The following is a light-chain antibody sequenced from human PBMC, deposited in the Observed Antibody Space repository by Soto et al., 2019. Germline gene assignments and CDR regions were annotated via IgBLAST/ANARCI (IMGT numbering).Light chain of an antibody. V-gene: IGKV3-11*01. CDR2: DAS. CDR1: QSISTY. J-gene: IGKJ4*01. Sequence: EIVLTQSPATLSLSPGERATLSCRASQSISTYLAWYQQKPGQAPRLLIYDASKRATGIPARFGGSGSGTDFTLTISSLEPEDCAVYYCQQRSNWPPPFGGGTKVEIK. CDR3: QQRSNWPPP.